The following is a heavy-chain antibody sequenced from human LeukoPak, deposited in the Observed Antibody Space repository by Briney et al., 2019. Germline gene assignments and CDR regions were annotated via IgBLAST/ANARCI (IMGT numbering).Heavy chain of an antibody. J-gene: IGHJ4*02. CDR1: GFTFSNDG. CDR3: AKTSRVNSGYDSPFDY. Sequence: GWSPRLSCAASGFTFSNDGMHWVRQAPGRGLEWVALISYDGSDKHYADSVKGRFTVSRDNSKNTLYLQMNSLRAEHTAIYYCAKTSRVNSGYDSPFDYWGQGTLVTVTS. V-gene: IGHV3-30*18. CDR2: ISYDGSDK. D-gene: IGHD5-12*01.